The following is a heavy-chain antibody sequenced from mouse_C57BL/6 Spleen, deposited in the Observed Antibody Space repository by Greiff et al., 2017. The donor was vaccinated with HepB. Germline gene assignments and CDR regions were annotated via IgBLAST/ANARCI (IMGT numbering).Heavy chain of an antibody. CDR1: GYAFPNYL. CDR3: ARYDYGFDY. J-gene: IGHJ2*01. V-gene: IGHV1-54*01. D-gene: IGHD2-4*01. Sequence: QVQLQQSGAELVRPGTSVQVSCKASGYAFPNYLIEWVKQWPGQGLEWSGVINPGSGGTNYNEKFKGKVPLTADKSSSTAYMQLSSLTSEDSAVYFCARYDYGFDYWGQGTTLTVSS. CDR2: INPGSGGT.